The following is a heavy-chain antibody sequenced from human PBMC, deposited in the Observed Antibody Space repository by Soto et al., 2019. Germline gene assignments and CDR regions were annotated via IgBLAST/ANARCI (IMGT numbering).Heavy chain of an antibody. CDR2: MIANDGGT. CDR3: ARGSYDLRGNYRTGWFDP. CDR1: RYSFTDQY. V-gene: IGHV1-2*02. Sequence: VQLVQSGAEVKKPGASVKISCKASRYSFTDQYIHWIRQEPGQGREWMGWMIANDGGTKYAQKLHDRINMTRNTTITTANMDLSRLRADDTAVYYGARGSYDLRGNYRTGWFDPWGQGALVSVSS. D-gene: IGHD3-22*01. J-gene: IGHJ5*02.